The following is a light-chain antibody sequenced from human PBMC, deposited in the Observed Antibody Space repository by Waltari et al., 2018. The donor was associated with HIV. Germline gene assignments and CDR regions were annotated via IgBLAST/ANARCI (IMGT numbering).Light chain of an antibody. CDR3: QQFYRPPYA. CDR2: GES. J-gene: IGKJ2*01. Sequence: EIVLTQSPGILSLSPGARATLSCRASQSVRSGYLAWYQHKTGQAPRLLIYGESSRATGIPDRFSGSGSGTDFTLSINRLEPEDFAVYFCQQFYRPPYAFGQGTKLEIK. V-gene: IGKV3-20*01. CDR1: QSVRSGY.